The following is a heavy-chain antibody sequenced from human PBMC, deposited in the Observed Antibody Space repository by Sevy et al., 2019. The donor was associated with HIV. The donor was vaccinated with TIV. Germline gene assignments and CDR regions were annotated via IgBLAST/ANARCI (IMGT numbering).Heavy chain of an antibody. CDR3: AKDGTSSGWYPVYGMDL. J-gene: IGHJ6*02. Sequence: GGSLRLSCAASGFTFSSYAMSWVRQAPGKELEWVSAIRGSGGSTYYADSVKGRFTISRDNSKNTLYLQMNSLRAEDRAVYYCAKDGTSSGWYPVYGMDLWGQGTTVTVSS. V-gene: IGHV3-23*01. D-gene: IGHD6-19*01. CDR1: GFTFSSYA. CDR2: IRGSGGST.